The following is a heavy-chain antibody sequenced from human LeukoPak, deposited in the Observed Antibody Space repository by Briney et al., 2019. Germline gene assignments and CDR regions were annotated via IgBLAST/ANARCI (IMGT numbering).Heavy chain of an antibody. CDR3: ARDHRYAFDN. D-gene: IGHD5-12*01. J-gene: IGHJ4*01. CDR1: GFNFIDYS. CDR2: IGISSGNT. V-gene: IGHV3-48*01. Sequence: GGSLRLSCAASGFNFIDYSMNWVRQAPGKGLEWISYIGISSGNTKYADSVKGRFTISRDKARNSLYLQMNGLRVEDTAMYYCARDHRYAFDNWGHGTLVTVSS.